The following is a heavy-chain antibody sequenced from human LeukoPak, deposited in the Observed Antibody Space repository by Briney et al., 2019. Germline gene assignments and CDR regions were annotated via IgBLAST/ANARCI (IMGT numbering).Heavy chain of an antibody. CDR3: ARQAGSYAFYYYDY. CDR2: IYYSGST. D-gene: IGHD2-2*01. J-gene: IGHJ4*02. V-gene: IGHV4-59*08. Sequence: PSETLSLTCTVSGGSISNYYWTWIRQPPGKGLEWIGYIYYSGSTNYNPSLKSRVTISVDTSKNQFSLKLSSVTAADTAVYYCARQAGSYAFYYYDYWGQGTLVTVSS. CDR1: GGSISNYY.